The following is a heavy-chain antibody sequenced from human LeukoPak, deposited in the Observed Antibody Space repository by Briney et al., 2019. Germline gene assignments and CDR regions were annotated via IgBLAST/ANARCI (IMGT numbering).Heavy chain of an antibody. CDR1: GFTFSNFA. CDR3: ARIGAGSSRDY. J-gene: IGHJ4*02. V-gene: IGHV3-21*01. Sequence: KPGGSLRLSCAASGFTFSNFAMTWVRQAPGKGLEWVSSIVGSSTYYADSLKGRFTISRDNAKNSLYLQMNSLRAEDTAVYYCARIGAGSSRDYWGQGTLVTVSS. CDR2: IVGSSTY. D-gene: IGHD6-13*01.